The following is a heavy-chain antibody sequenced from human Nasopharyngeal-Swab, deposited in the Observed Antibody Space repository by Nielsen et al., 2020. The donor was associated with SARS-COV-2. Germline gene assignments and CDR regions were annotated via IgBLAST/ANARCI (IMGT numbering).Heavy chain of an antibody. J-gene: IGHJ4*02. D-gene: IGHD4-17*01. CDR2: INAGNGNT. CDR3: ARADGDYVHDY. V-gene: IGHV1-3*01. Sequence: ASVKVSCKASGYTFTSYAMHWVRQAPGQRLEWMGWINAGNGNTKYSQKFQGRVTITRDTSASTAYMELSSLKSEDTAVYYCARADGDYVHDYWGQGTLVTVSS. CDR1: GYTFTSYA.